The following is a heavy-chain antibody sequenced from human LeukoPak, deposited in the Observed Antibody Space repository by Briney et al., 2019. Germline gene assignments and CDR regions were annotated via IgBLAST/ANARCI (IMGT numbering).Heavy chain of an antibody. CDR2: IYYSGST. D-gene: IGHD3-9*01. J-gene: IGHJ4*02. Sequence: SETLSLTCTVSGGSISSYYWSWIRQPPGKGLESIGYIYYSGSTNYNPSLKSRVTISVDTSKNQFSLKLSSVTAADTAVYYCARLSFDWLSPFDYWGQGTLVTVSS. CDR3: ARLSFDWLSPFDY. V-gene: IGHV4-59*08. CDR1: GGSISSYY.